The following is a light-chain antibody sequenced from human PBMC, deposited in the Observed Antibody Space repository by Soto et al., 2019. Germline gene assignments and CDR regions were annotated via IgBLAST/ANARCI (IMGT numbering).Light chain of an antibody. CDR3: PQYGSSWT. CDR2: GAS. Sequence: EIVLTQSPGTLSLSPGERATLSCRASQSVSSSYLVWYQQKPGQAPRLLIYGASNRATGIPDRFSGSGSRTDFTLTISRLEPEDFAVYYCPQYGSSWTFGQGTKVEIK. CDR1: QSVSSSY. J-gene: IGKJ1*01. V-gene: IGKV3-20*01.